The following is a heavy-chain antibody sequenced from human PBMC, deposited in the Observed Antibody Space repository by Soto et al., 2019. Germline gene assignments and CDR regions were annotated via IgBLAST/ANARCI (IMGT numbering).Heavy chain of an antibody. CDR2: IIPIFGTA. Sequence: ASVKVSCKASGGTFSSYAISWVRQAPGQGLEWMGGIIPIFGTANYAQKFQGRVTITADESTSTAYMELSSLRSEDTAVYYCARDTIPIHKTGTKRDWFDPWGQGTLVTVSS. D-gene: IGHD1-7*01. CDR1: GGTFSSYA. J-gene: IGHJ5*02. V-gene: IGHV1-69*13. CDR3: ARDTIPIHKTGTKRDWFDP.